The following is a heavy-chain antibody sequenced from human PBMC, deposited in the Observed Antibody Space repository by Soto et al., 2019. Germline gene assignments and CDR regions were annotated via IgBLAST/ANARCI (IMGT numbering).Heavy chain of an antibody. Sequence: GESLKMSCNCSGYSFTSYWIGWVRQMPGKGLEWMGIIYPGDSDTRYSPSFQGQVTISADKSISTAYLQWSSLKASDTAMYYRARRYHYDKGAAFDIWGQGTMVTVSS. J-gene: IGHJ3*02. CDR1: GYSFTSYW. CDR2: IYPGDSDT. CDR3: ARRYHYDKGAAFDI. V-gene: IGHV5-51*01. D-gene: IGHD3-22*01.